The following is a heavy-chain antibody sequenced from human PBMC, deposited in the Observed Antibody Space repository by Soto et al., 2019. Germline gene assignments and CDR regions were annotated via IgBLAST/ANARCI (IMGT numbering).Heavy chain of an antibody. Sequence: QVQLVESGGGVVLPGRSLGLSCAASGISFKKYTMHSVRQAPGKGLEWVAGILSDGKKKYYADSVQGRFTISRDNSKNTLYVQMNTLRPDDTALYYCARDDADHIDYWGQGTLVTVSS. CDR1: GISFKKYT. D-gene: IGHD2-21*01. CDR2: ILSDGKKK. CDR3: ARDDADHIDY. V-gene: IGHV3-30*04. J-gene: IGHJ4*02.